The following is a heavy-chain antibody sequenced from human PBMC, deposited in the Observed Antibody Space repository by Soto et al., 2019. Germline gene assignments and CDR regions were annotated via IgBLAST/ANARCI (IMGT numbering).Heavy chain of an antibody. Sequence: QLQLQESGPRLVKPSETLSLTCSVSDDSISTSNYYWAWVRQPPEMGPEWIGSVDYAGRAYYNPSLKSRVTISADTSEIHFSLHLSSMTAADASMYYCAKHSHHGRFSWGQGTLVTVSS. CDR2: VDYAGRA. J-gene: IGHJ5*02. D-gene: IGHD1-26*01. V-gene: IGHV4-39*01. CDR3: AKHSHHGRFS. CDR1: DDSISTSNYY.